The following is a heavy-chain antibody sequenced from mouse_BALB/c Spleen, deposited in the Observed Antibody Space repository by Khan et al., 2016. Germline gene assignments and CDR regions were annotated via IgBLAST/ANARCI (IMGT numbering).Heavy chain of an antibody. V-gene: IGHV5-4*02. Sequence: VQLKESGGGLVKPGGSLKLSCAASGFTFSDYYMYWVRQTPEKRLEWVATISDGGSYTYYPDSVKGRFTISRDNAKNNLYLQMSSLTSEDTAMYYCAREGLRRGFAYWGQGTLVTVSA. CDR1: GFTFSDYY. D-gene: IGHD2-4*01. CDR3: AREGLRRGFAY. CDR2: ISDGGSYT. J-gene: IGHJ3*01.